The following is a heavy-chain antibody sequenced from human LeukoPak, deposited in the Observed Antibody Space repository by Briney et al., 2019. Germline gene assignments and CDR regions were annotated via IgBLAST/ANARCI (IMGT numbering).Heavy chain of an antibody. CDR1: GGSFSGYY. J-gene: IGHJ4*02. V-gene: IGHV4-34*01. D-gene: IGHD2-2*02. CDR2: INHSGST. Sequence: PSETLSLTCAVYGGSFSGYYWSWIRQPPGKGLEWIGEINHSGSTNYNPSLKGRVTISVDTSKNQFSLKLSSVTAADTAVYYCARGAIVVVPAAIWGFDYWGQGTLVTVSS. CDR3: ARGAIVVVPAAIWGFDY.